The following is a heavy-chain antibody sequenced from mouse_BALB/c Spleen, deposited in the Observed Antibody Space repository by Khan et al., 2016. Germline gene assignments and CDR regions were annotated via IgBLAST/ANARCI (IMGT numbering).Heavy chain of an antibody. CDR2: ISYSGST. V-gene: IGHV3-2*02. CDR1: GYSITSDYA. CDR3: ARSDYGSKDAMDY. J-gene: IGHJ4*01. D-gene: IGHD1-1*01. Sequence: DVQLQESGPGLVKPSQSLSLTCTVTGYSITSDYAWNWIRQFPGNKLEWMGYISYSGSTSYNPSLKSRISLTRDTSNNQFFLQLNSVTSEDTATYYGARSDYGSKDAMDYWGQGTSVTVSS.